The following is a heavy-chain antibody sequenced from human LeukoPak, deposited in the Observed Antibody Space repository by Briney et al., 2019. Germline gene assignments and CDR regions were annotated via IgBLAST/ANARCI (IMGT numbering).Heavy chain of an antibody. V-gene: IGHV3-21*01. J-gene: IGHJ4*02. Sequence: GGSLRLSCAASGFTFSSYSMNWVRQAPGKGLEWVSSISSSSSYIYYADSVKGRFTISRDNAKNSLYLQMNSLRAEDTAVYYCARTLHIAAAGLGYWGQGTLVTVSS. CDR1: GFTFSSYS. D-gene: IGHD6-13*01. CDR3: ARTLHIAAAGLGY. CDR2: ISSSSSYI.